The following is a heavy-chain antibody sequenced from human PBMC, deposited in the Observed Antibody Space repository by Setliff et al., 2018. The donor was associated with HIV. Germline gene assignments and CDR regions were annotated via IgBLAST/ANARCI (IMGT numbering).Heavy chain of an antibody. J-gene: IGHJ6*03. Sequence: GGSLRLSCAASGFTLDDYGMSWVRQAPGKGLEWVSGINWNGGSTGYADSVRGRFTISRDNAKNSLYPQMNSLRAEDTALYYCARDGYGDYEGYYYYYMDVWGKGTTVTVSS. D-gene: IGHD4-17*01. CDR3: ARDGYGDYEGYYYYYMDV. CDR2: INWNGGST. V-gene: IGHV3-20*04. CDR1: GFTLDDYG.